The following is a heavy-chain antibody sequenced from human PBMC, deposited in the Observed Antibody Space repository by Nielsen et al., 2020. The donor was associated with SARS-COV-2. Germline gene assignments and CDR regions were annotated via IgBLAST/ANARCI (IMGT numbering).Heavy chain of an antibody. D-gene: IGHD3-3*01. J-gene: IGHJ6*02. CDR2: ISWNSGSI. V-gene: IGHV3-9*01. CDR3: ARPTISRDGMDV. CDR1: GFTFDDYA. Sequence: SLKISCAASGFTFDDYAMHWVRQAPGKGLEWVSGISWNSGSIGYADSVKGRFTISRDNSKNTLYLQMNSLRAEDTAVYYCARPTISRDGMDVWGQGTTVTVSS.